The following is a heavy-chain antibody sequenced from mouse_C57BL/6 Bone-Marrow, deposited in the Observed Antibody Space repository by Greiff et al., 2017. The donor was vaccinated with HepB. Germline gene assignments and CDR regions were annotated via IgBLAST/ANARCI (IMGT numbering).Heavy chain of an antibody. CDR3: ARGKIFPWYFDV. J-gene: IGHJ1*03. CDR2: IYPRSGNT. V-gene: IGHV1-81*01. Sequence: VKLQESGAELARPGASVKLSCKASGYTFTSYGISWVKQRTGQGLEWIGEIYPRSGNTYYNEKFKGKATLTADKSSSTAYMELRSLTSEDSAVYFGARGKIFPWYFDVWGTGTTVTVSS. CDR1: GYTFTSYG.